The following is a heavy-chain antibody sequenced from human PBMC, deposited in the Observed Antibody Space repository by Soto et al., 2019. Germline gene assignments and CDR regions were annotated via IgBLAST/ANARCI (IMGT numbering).Heavy chain of an antibody. CDR3: AKAAGAAIFGVAHFDY. D-gene: IGHD3-3*01. Sequence: GGSLRLSCAVSGFTFDDYAMHWVRQAPGNGLEWVSSISWNGNSIRYADSVKGRFAISRDNAKNSLDLQMNSPRAEDTALYYCAKAAGAAIFGVAHFDYWGHGTLVTVSS. V-gene: IGHV3-9*01. CDR2: ISWNGNSI. J-gene: IGHJ4*01. CDR1: GFTFDDYA.